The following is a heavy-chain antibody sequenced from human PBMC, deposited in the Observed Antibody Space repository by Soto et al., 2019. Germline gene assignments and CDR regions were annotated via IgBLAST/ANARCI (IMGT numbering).Heavy chain of an antibody. CDR3: ARDGIAGTAFRGYLDY. Sequence: GGSLRLSCAASGFTFSDFGMHWVRQVPGKGLEWVSIIWRDGSEEYYADSVKGRFAISRDNSKNTLYLRMDSLRPEDTAVYYCARDGIAGTAFRGYLDYWGPGTLVTVSS. J-gene: IGHJ4*02. CDR2: IWRDGSEE. D-gene: IGHD1-7*01. V-gene: IGHV3-33*01. CDR1: GFTFSDFG.